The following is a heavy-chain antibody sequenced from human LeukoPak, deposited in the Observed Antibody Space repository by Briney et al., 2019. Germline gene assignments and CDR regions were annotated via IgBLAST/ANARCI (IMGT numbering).Heavy chain of an antibody. CDR1: GGSITTGSYY. Sequence: SQTLSLTCTVSGGSITTGSYYWSSIWQPAGKGLEWIGRIYTSGSTNYNPSLKSRVTISVDTSKNQFSLKLSSVTAADTAVYYCARGGYGSGPRWYFDPWGRGTLVSVSS. V-gene: IGHV4-61*02. CDR2: IYTSGST. D-gene: IGHD3-10*01. CDR3: ARGGYGSGPRWYFDP. J-gene: IGHJ2*01.